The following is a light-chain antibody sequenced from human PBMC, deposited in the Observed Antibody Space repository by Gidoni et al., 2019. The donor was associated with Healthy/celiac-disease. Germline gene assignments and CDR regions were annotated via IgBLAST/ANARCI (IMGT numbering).Light chain of an antibody. V-gene: IGKV3-15*01. Sequence: ELVMTQSPATLSVSPGERATLSCRASQRVSSNLAWYQQKPGQAPRLLLYGASTRATGIPARFSGSGSGTEFTRTISSLQSEDFAVYYCQQYNNWPRTFGQGTKVEIK. CDR1: QRVSSN. CDR3: QQYNNWPRT. J-gene: IGKJ1*01. CDR2: GAS.